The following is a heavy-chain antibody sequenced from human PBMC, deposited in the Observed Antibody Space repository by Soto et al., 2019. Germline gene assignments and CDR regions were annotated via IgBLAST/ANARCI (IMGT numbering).Heavy chain of an antibody. V-gene: IGHV3-48*03. CDR2: INSDGSTV. D-gene: IGHD1-26*01. Sequence: GGSLRLSCAAPGFTFSSYEMNWARQAPGKGLEWVSYINSDGSTVYYADSVKGRFTISRDNAKNSLYLQMNSLRAEDTAVYYCARDARTYSGSIRHLDYWGQGTLVTVSS. J-gene: IGHJ4*02. CDR3: ARDARTYSGSIRHLDY. CDR1: GFTFSSYE.